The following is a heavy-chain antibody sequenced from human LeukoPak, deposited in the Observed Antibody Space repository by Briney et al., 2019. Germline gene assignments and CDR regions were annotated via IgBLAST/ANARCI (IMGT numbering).Heavy chain of an antibody. CDR3: ATGNFWEPDY. V-gene: IGHV3-48*03. Sequence: PGGSLRLSCEASRFTFSSYEMNWVRQAPGKGLEWVSYISSSDNSIYYADSVKGRFTISSGNAKNSLYLQMNSLRVEDTAVYYCATGNFWEPDYWGQGTLVTVSS. J-gene: IGHJ4*02. CDR1: RFTFSSYE. CDR2: ISSSDNSI. D-gene: IGHD3-3*01.